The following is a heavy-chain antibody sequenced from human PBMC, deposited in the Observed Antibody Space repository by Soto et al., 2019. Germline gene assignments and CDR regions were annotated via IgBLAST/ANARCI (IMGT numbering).Heavy chain of an antibody. CDR3: ARDRTMVRGFPTPGFDY. Sequence: ASVKVSCKASGYTFTSYGISWVRQAPGQGLEWMGWISAYNGNTNYAQKLQGRVTMTTDTSTSTAYMELRSLRSDDTAVYYCARDRTMVRGFPTPGFDYWGQGTLVTVSS. V-gene: IGHV1-18*01. J-gene: IGHJ4*02. CDR1: GYTFTSYG. D-gene: IGHD3-10*01. CDR2: ISAYNGNT.